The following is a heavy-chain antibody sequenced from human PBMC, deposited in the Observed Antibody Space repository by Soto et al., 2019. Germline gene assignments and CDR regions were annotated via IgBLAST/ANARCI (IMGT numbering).Heavy chain of an antibody. D-gene: IGHD2-15*01. V-gene: IGHV2-5*02. CDR2: IYWDDDK. Sequence: QITLKESGPTLVKPTQTLTLTCTFSGFSLTTSGVAVGWIRQPPGKALEWVALIYWDDDKRYSPSLKSRLTITKDTSKNQVVLTMTTMDPVDTATYYCVHRDYRSGFFDYWGQGVLVTVSS. CDR3: VHRDYRSGFFDY. CDR1: GFSLTTSGVA. J-gene: IGHJ4*02.